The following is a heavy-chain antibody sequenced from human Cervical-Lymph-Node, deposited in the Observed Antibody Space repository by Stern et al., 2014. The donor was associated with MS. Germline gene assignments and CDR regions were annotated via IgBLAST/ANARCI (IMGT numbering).Heavy chain of an antibody. CDR1: GYTFTTYY. D-gene: IGHD3-10*01. Sequence: VQLVESGAEVRQPGASVKLSCKASGYTFTTYYIHWVRQAPGQGLEWMGMINPINTRTTYAQKFQGRVTVTRDTSASTVYMELNSLRSDDTAVYYCARGDVNSGSSHVDYWGRGALVTVSS. CDR2: INPINTRT. J-gene: IGHJ4*02. V-gene: IGHV1-46*01. CDR3: ARGDVNSGSSHVDY.